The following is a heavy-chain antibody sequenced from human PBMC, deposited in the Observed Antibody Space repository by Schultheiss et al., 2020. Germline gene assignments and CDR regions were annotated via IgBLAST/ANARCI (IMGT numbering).Heavy chain of an antibody. V-gene: IGHV4-59*12. CDR3: ARGPATYSSGWYSPLDYYYGMDV. CDR2: IYYSGST. D-gene: IGHD6-19*01. CDR1: GGSISSYY. Sequence: SETLSLTCTVSGGSISSYYWSWIRQPAGKGLEWIGYIYYSGSTNYNPSLKSRVTISVDTSKNQFSLKLSSVTAADTAVYYCARGPATYSSGWYSPLDYYYGMDVWGQGTLVTVSS. J-gene: IGHJ6*02.